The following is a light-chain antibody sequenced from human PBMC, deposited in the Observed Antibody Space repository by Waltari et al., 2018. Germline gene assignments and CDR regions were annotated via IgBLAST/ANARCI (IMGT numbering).Light chain of an antibody. CDR3: QQYSNWPPWT. CDR2: DAS. CDR1: QSVSNN. Sequence: SPVTLSVSPGERATLSCRASQSVSNNLAWYQHKPGQAPMLVMYDASTRASGLPARFSGTGSGREFTLTINSLQSEDVAIYYCQQYSNWPPWTFGQGTTVEIK. J-gene: IGKJ1*01. V-gene: IGKV3-15*01.